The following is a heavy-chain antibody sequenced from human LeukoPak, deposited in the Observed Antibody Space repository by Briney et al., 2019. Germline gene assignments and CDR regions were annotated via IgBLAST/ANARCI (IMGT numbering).Heavy chain of an antibody. D-gene: IGHD5-18*01. V-gene: IGHV3-48*03. CDR2: ISTSGTST. J-gene: IGHJ4*02. CDR1: GFTFSIYE. Sequence: PGGSLRLSCAASGFTFSIYEMNWVRQAPGKGLEWISYISTSGTSTNYADSVKGRFTISRDNAKNSLYLEMNSLRAEDTAVYYCASQRGGWEAWIRTTPYWGQGTLVTVSS. CDR3: ASQRGGWEAWIRTTPY.